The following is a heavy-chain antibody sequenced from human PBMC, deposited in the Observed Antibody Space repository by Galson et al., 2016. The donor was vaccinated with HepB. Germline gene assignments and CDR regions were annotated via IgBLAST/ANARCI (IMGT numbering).Heavy chain of an antibody. V-gene: IGHV4-34*01. Sequence: ETLFLTCAVYGGSFSGYYWSWIRQPPGKGLEWIGEINHSGSTNYNPSLKSRVTISVDTSKNQFSLELSSVTAADTAVYYCARGNYSAFDIWGQGTMVTVSS. D-gene: IGHD2-21*01. CDR1: GGSFSGYY. CDR3: ARGNYSAFDI. J-gene: IGHJ3*02. CDR2: INHSGST.